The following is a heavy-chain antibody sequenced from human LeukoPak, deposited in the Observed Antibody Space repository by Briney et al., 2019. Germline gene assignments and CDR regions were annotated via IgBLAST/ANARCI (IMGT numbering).Heavy chain of an antibody. Sequence: ASETLSLTCSVSGGSITSYYWSWIRQPPGKGPEWIGYIAYSGDTNYNPSLKSRVTISLDTSKNQFSLNLNSMTAADTAVYYCASVYIRGWFDPWGQGTLVTVSS. D-gene: IGHD2/OR15-2a*01. V-gene: IGHV4-59*01. J-gene: IGHJ5*02. CDR2: IAYSGDT. CDR1: GGSITSYY. CDR3: ASVYIRGWFDP.